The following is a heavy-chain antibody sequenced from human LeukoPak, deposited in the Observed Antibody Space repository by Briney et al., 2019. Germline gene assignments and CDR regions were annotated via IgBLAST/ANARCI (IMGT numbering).Heavy chain of an antibody. J-gene: IGHJ4*02. CDR3: ARGSDYYDSSGYSLFLNY. V-gene: IGHV3-74*01. Sequence: GGSLRLSCAASGFTFNTYIMHWVRQAPGKGLVWVSRIDTDGKTTTYADSVKGRFTISRDNAKNMLYLQMNSLRVEDTAVYYCARGSDYYDSSGYSLFLNYWGQGTLVTVSS. D-gene: IGHD3-22*01. CDR1: GFTFNTYI. CDR2: IDTDGKTT.